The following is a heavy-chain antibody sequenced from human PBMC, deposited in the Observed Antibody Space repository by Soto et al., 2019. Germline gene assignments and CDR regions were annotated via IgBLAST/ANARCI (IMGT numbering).Heavy chain of an antibody. CDR3: AKGSGYSGYDYYFDY. CDR2: ISWNSGSI. CDR1: GFTFDDYA. V-gene: IGHV3-9*01. J-gene: IGHJ4*02. D-gene: IGHD5-12*01. Sequence: EVQLVESGGGLVQPGRSLRLSCAASGFTFDDYAMHWVRQAPGKGLEWVSGISWNSGSIGYADSVKGLFTISRDNAKNSLYLQMNSLRAEDTALYYCAKGSGYSGYDYYFDYWGQGTLVTVSS.